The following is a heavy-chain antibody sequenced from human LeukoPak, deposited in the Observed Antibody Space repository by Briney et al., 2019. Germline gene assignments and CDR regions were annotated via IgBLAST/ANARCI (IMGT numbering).Heavy chain of an antibody. CDR2: ISAYNSNT. J-gene: IGHJ4*02. CDR1: GYTFTSYG. D-gene: IGHD3-9*01. CDR3: ARNILTGLCPDY. V-gene: IGHV1-18*01. Sequence: PRASVKVSCKASGYTFTSYGISWVRQAPGQGLEWMGWISAYNSNTNYAQKLQGRVTMTTDTSTSTAYMELRSLRSDDTAVYYCARNILTGLCPDYWGQGTLVTVSS.